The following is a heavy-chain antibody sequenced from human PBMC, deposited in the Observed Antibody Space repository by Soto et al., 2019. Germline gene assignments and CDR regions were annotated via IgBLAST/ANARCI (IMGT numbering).Heavy chain of an antibody. D-gene: IGHD3-22*01. CDR2: IYYSGDT. Sequence: LSLTCTVSGASLTSSSYYWDWVRQPPGKGLEWIGTIYYSGDTYYNPSLKSRVTISVDPSNNQFSLKLSSMTAADTAVYFCAGGSGSYHFPDIWGQGTLVTVSS. CDR3: AGGSGSYHFPDI. CDR1: GASLTSSSYY. V-gene: IGHV4-39*01. J-gene: IGHJ4*02.